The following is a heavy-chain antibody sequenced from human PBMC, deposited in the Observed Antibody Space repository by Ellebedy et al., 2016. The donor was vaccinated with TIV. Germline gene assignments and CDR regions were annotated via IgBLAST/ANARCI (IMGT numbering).Heavy chain of an antibody. CDR1: GFSFSNYA. CDR2: ISSNADTT. J-gene: IGHJ4*02. Sequence: PGGSLRLSCAASGFSFSNYAMSWVRQAPGKGLEWVSSISSNADTTFYADSVKGRFTISRDNSQNTLYLQMSSLRAEDTAVYYCATAYGFNSPLGKWGQGTLVTVSS. V-gene: IGHV3-23*01. CDR3: ATAYGFNSPLGK. D-gene: IGHD5-24*01.